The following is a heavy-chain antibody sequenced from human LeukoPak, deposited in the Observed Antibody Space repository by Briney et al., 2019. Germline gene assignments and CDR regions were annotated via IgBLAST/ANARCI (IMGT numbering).Heavy chain of an antibody. D-gene: IGHD3-10*01. CDR3: AKGKPMVRGVRGDYYFDY. Sequence: TGGSLRLSCAASGFTFSSYAMSWVRQAPGEGLEWVSAISGSGGSTYYADSVKGRFTISRDNSKNTLYLQMNSLRAEDTAVYYCAKGKPMVRGVRGDYYFDYWGQGTLVTVSS. J-gene: IGHJ4*02. CDR2: ISGSGGST. V-gene: IGHV3-23*01. CDR1: GFTFSSYA.